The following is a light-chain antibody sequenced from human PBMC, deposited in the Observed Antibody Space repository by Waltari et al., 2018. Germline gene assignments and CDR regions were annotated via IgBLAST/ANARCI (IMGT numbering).Light chain of an antibody. CDR1: QCFSNS. CDR2: AAS. V-gene: IGKV1-NL1*01. J-gene: IGKJ1*01. Sequence: DIQMTQSPSSLSASVGDRVTITCRASQCFSNSLAWYQQKPGKAPKLLLYAASRLESGVPSRFSGRGSGTDYTLTISSLQPEDFATYYCQQYYSTPWTFGQGTKVEIK. CDR3: QQYYSTPWT.